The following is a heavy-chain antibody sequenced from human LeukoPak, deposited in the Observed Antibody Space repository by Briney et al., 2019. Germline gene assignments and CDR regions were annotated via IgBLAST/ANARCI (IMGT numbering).Heavy chain of an antibody. J-gene: IGHJ3*02. Sequence: GRSLRLSCTASGFIFGDYAMSWLRQAPEKGLEWVGFIRSKAYGGTTEYAASVKGRFTISRDDSKSIAYLQMNSLKTEDTAVYYCTTYDYAAFEIWGQGTMVTVSS. CDR3: TTYDYAAFEI. CDR2: IRSKAYGGTT. V-gene: IGHV3-49*03. D-gene: IGHD3-16*01. CDR1: GFIFGDYA.